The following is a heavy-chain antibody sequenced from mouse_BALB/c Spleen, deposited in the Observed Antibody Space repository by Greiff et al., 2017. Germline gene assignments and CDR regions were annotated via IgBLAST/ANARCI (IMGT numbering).Heavy chain of an antibody. D-gene: IGHD2-10*02. V-gene: IGHV1S137*01. CDR3: ARRRKYDNAMDY. J-gene: IGHJ4*01. CDR1: GYTFTDYA. CDR2: ISTYYGDA. Sequence: VKLMESGAELVRPGVSVKISCKGSGYTFTDYAMHWVKQSHAKSLEWIGVISTYYGDASYNQKLKGKATMTVDKSSSTAYMELARLTSEDSAIYYCARRRKYDNAMDYWGQGTSVTVSS.